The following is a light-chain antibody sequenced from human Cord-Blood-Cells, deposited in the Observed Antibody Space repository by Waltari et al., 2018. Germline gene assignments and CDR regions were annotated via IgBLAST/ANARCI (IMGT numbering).Light chain of an antibody. V-gene: IGKV1-17*01. J-gene: IGKJ2*03. CDR2: AAS. CDR1: QGISSN. Sequence: IEPAQIPSSFTACVEDSVPITCRASQGISSNLNWYQQKPGKAPKLLIYAASSLQSGVPSRFSGSGSGTEFTLTISSLQPEDFATYYCQQHNSYPRSFGQGTKLEIK. CDR3: QQHNSYPRS.